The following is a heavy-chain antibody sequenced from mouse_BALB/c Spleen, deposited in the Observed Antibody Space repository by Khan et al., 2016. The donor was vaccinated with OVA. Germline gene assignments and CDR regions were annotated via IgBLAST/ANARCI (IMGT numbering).Heavy chain of an antibody. CDR3: ARRRDYVLAY. Sequence: QIQLVQSGPELKKPGETVKISCKASGYTFTDYSMHWVKQAPGKGLKWMGWINTETGEPTYADDFKGRFALSLETSASTAYLQINNLKKEDTATYFCARRRDYVLAYWGQGTLVTVSA. CDR2: INTETGEP. J-gene: IGHJ3*01. D-gene: IGHD2-4*01. V-gene: IGHV9-2-1*01. CDR1: GYTFTDYS.